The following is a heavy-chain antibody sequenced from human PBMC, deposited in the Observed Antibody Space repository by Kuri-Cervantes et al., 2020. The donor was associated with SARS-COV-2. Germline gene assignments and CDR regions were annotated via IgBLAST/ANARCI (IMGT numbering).Heavy chain of an antibody. D-gene: IGHD6-13*01. Sequence: GESLKISCAASGFTFSSYSMNWVRQAPGKGLEWVSSISSSSSYIYYADSVKGRFTISRDNSKNTLYLQMNSLRAEDTAVYYCAKDGLAAAGLHYYYYYGMDVWGQGTTVTVSS. CDR3: AKDGLAAAGLHYYYYYGMDV. CDR2: ISSSSSYI. J-gene: IGHJ6*02. CDR1: GFTFSSYS. V-gene: IGHV3-21*04.